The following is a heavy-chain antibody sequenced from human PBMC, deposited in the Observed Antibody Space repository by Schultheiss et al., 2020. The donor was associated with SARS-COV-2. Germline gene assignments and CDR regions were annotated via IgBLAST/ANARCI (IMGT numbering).Heavy chain of an antibody. CDR3: ARDLGSPYYMDV. CDR1: GFTFSSFG. D-gene: IGHD2-15*01. CDR2: ISYDGSNK. V-gene: IGHV3-30*03. Sequence: GGSLRLSCAASGFTFSSFGIHWVRQAPGKGLEWVAVISYDGSNKYYADSVKGRFTISRDNSKNTLYLQMNSLRAEDTAVYYCARDLGSPYYMDVWGRGTTVTVSS. J-gene: IGHJ6*03.